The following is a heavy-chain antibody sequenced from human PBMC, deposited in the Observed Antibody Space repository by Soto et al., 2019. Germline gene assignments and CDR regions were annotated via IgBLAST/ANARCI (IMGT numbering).Heavy chain of an antibody. CDR1: GGSISSSNW. V-gene: IGHV4-4*02. J-gene: IGHJ4*02. CDR3: ARVKASGVNFDY. D-gene: IGHD3-10*01. CDR2: IYHSGRT. Sequence: QVQLQESSPGLVKPSGTLSLTGAVSGGSISSSNWWSWVRQPPGKGLEWIGEIYHSGRTNYNPSLERRVTISVDKSQNQFSLELSSVTAADTDVYYCARVKASGVNFDYWCQGTLVTVSS.